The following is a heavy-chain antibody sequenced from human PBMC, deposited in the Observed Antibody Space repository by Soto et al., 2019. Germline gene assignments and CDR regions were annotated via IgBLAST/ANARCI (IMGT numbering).Heavy chain of an antibody. CDR3: VRAGHVFDVHYYGMDL. D-gene: IGHD3-10*01. CDR2: ISSSGTYI. CDR1: GFTFNDYS. Sequence: PGGSLRLSCEASGFTFNDYSMDWVRQAPEKGLEWVSSISSSGTYIYYADSVKGRFAISRDNPNNVMYLQMDTLRAEDTAVYYCVRAGHVFDVHYYGMDLWGQGTTVTVSS. J-gene: IGHJ6*02. V-gene: IGHV3-21*01.